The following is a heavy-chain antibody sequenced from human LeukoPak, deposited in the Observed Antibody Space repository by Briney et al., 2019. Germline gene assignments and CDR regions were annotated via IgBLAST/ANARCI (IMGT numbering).Heavy chain of an antibody. CDR3: ARDRYYYDSSGYYFDSNIDY. V-gene: IGHV3-30-3*01. D-gene: IGHD3-22*01. CDR1: GFTFSSYA. J-gene: IGHJ4*02. CDR2: ISYDGSNK. Sequence: PGRSLRLSCAASGFTFSSYAMHWVRQAPGKGLEWVAVISYDGSNKYYADSVKGRFTISRDNSKNTLYLQMNSLIAEDTAVYYCARDRYYYDSSGYYFDSNIDYWGQGTLVTVSS.